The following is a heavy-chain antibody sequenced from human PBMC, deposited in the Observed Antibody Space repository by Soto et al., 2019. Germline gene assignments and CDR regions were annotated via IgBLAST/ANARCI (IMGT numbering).Heavy chain of an antibody. CDR3: ARVVVGSRLSLDY. V-gene: IGHV1-69*01. J-gene: IGHJ4*02. CDR2: ISPIFGTP. D-gene: IGHD1-26*01. Sequence: QVQLVQSGAEVKKPGSSVTVACKASGGTFSSYTISWVRQAPGQGLEWMAGISPIFGTPIYAQKFQDRVTITADASPMTDYMEMNRLISEETAVYYCARVVVGSRLSLDYWGQGTLVTISS. CDR1: GGTFSSYT.